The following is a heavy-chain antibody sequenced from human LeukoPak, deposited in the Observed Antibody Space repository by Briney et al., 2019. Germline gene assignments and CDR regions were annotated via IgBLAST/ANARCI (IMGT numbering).Heavy chain of an antibody. CDR1: GFTFSSYA. J-gene: IGHJ6*04. CDR3: AGGGVVVPAAMVRYYYYGMDV. V-gene: IGHV3-23*01. D-gene: IGHD2-2*01. CDR2: ISGSGGST. Sequence: PGGSLRLSCAASGFTFSSYAMSWVRQAPGKGLEWVSAISGSGGSTYYADSVKGRFTISRDNSKNTLYLQMNSLRAEDTAGDYCAGGGVVVPAAMVRYYYYGMDVWGKGTTVTVSS.